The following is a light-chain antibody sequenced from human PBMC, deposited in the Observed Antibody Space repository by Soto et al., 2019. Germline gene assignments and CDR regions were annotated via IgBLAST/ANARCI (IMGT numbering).Light chain of an antibody. V-gene: IGLV2-14*01. J-gene: IGLJ1*01. CDR1: SSDVGSYNY. CDR3: SSYRSGGTFV. CDR2: VVS. Sequence: QSALTQPASVSGSPGQSITISCTGSSSDVGSYNYVSWYQQYPGKAPKVLISVVSNRPSGVSNRFSGSKSGNTASLTISGLQAEDEADYYCSSYRSGGTFVFGSGTKVTVL.